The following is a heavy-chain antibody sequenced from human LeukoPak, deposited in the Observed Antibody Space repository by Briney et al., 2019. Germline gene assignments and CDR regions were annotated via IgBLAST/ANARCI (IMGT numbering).Heavy chain of an antibody. CDR3: ARCQNDYVWGSYRYTAAFDI. Sequence: SETLSLTCTVSGGSISSSSYYWGWIRQPPGKGLEWIGSIYYSGSTYYNPSLKSRVTISVDTSKNQFSLKLSSVTAADTAVYYCARCQNDYVWGSYRYTAAFDIWGQGTMVTVSS. CDR1: GGSISSSSYY. V-gene: IGHV4-39*07. CDR2: IYYSGST. J-gene: IGHJ3*02. D-gene: IGHD3-16*02.